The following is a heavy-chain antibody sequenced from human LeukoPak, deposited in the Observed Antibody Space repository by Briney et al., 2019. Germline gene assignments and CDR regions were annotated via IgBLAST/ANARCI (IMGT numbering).Heavy chain of an antibody. D-gene: IGHD2-21*02. V-gene: IGHV3-23*01. CDR3: AKVNGFCGGDCYSVLDFDY. Sequence: PGGSLRLSCAASGFTFSSYAMSWVRQAPGKGLEWVSAISGSGGSTYYADSVKGRFTISRDNSKNTLYLQMNSLRAEDTAVYYCAKVNGFCGGDCYSVLDFDYWGQGTLVTVSS. CDR2: ISGSGGST. CDR1: GFTFSSYA. J-gene: IGHJ4*02.